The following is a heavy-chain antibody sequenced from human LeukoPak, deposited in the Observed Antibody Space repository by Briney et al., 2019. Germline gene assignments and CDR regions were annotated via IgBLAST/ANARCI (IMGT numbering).Heavy chain of an antibody. CDR3: ARSRWDSSSWSLYYFPYYYYYYYMDV. CDR2: INHSGST. CDR1: GGSFSGYY. V-gene: IGHV4-34*01. Sequence: KTSETLSLTCAVYGGSFSGYYWSWIRQPPGKGLEWIGEINHSGSTNYNPSLKSRVTISVDTSKNQFSLKLSSVTAADTAVYYCARSRWDSSSWSLYYFPYYYYYYYMDVWGKGTTVTVSS. D-gene: IGHD6-13*01. J-gene: IGHJ6*03.